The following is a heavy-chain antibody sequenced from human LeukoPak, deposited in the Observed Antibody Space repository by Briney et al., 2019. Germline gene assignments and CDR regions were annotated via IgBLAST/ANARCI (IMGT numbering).Heavy chain of an antibody. CDR3: ARVVSSSWYVETNRSLWFDP. D-gene: IGHD6-13*01. J-gene: IGHJ5*02. V-gene: IGHV4-34*01. CDR1: GGSFGGYN. CDR2: INHKGSK. Sequence: SETLSLTCAVSGGSFGGYNWNWIRQPPGKGLEWIGEINHKGSKTYNASLKSGGTISVDTSNNKFSPKLSSVTAADTAVYYCARVVSSSWYVETNRSLWFDPWGQGTLVTVSS.